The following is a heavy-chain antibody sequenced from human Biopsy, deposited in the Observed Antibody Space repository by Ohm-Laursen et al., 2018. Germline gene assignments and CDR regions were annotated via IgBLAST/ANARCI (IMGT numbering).Heavy chain of an antibody. CDR1: GGSTNDYF. CDR2: IYSCGGS. V-gene: IGHV4-4*07. D-gene: IGHD6-19*01. J-gene: IGHJ2*01. Sequence: TLSLTCSVSGGSTNDYFLSWIRQPAGETLEWIGRIYSCGGSSYNPSLKSRISMSMDTSNNQFSLTLTSVTAADTAVYYCARTPGKAVAGRFLDLWGRGTLVTVSS. CDR3: ARTPGKAVAGRFLDL.